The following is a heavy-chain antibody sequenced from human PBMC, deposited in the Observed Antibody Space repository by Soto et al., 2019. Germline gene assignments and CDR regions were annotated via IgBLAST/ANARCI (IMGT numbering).Heavy chain of an antibody. D-gene: IGHD6-13*01. CDR2: IRSKANSYAT. Sequence: GGSLRLSCAASGFTFSGSAMHWVRQASGKGLEWVGLIRSKANSYATAYAASVKGRFTISRDDSKNTAYLQMNSLKTEDTAVYYCTRRAAAAAVVPYGMDVWGQGTTVTVS. CDR3: TRRAAAAAVVPYGMDV. CDR1: GFTFSGSA. J-gene: IGHJ6*02. V-gene: IGHV3-73*01.